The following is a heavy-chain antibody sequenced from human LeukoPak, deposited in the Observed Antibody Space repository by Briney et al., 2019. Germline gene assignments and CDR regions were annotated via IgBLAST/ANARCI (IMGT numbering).Heavy chain of an antibody. CDR3: AKDFGKSSGWYCDY. CDR2: ISGSGGST. J-gene: IGHJ4*02. CDR1: GFTSSSYA. V-gene: IGHV3-23*01. D-gene: IGHD6-19*01. Sequence: PGGSLRLSCAASGFTSSSYAMSWVRQAPGKGLEWVSAISGSGGSTYYADSVKGRFTISRDNSKNTLYLQMNSLRAEDTAVYYCAKDFGKSSGWYCDYWGQGTLVTVSS.